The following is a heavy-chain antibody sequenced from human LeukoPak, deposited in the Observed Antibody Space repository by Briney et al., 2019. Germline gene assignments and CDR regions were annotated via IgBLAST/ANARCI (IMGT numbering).Heavy chain of an antibody. Sequence: GGSLRLSCAASGFTFSSYSMNWVRQAPGKGLEWVSYISSSSNTMYYADSVRGRFTISRDNAKNSLYLQMNSLRDEDTAVYPCARRNDGTFTFDIWGQGTMVTVSS. D-gene: IGHD1-26*01. V-gene: IGHV3-48*02. J-gene: IGHJ3*02. CDR2: ISSSSNTM. CDR1: GFTFSSYS. CDR3: ARRNDGTFTFDI.